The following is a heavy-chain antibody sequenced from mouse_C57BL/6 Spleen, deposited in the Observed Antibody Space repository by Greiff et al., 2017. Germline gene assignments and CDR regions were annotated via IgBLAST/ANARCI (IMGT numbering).Heavy chain of an antibody. J-gene: IGHJ2*01. CDR3: ARANLFGD. CDR1: GFTFSDYY. Sequence: EVKLMESEGGLVKPGSSMKLSCTASGFTFSDYYMAWVRQVPEKGLEWVANINYDGSSTYYLDSLKGRFTISRDNAKNILYLQMSSLKSEDTATYYYARANLFGDWGQGTTLTVAS. CDR2: INYDGSST. V-gene: IGHV5-16*01.